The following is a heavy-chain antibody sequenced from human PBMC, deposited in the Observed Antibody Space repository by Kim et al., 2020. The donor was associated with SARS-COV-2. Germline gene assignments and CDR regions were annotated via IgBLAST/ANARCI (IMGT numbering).Heavy chain of an antibody. CDR3: AREYPGVFFDY. CDR2: P. J-gene: IGHJ4*02. Sequence: PTYAQGFTGRFVFSLDTSVSTAYLQISSLKAEDTAVYYCAREYPGVFFDYWGQGTLVTVSS. V-gene: IGHV7-4-1*02. D-gene: IGHD6-13*01.